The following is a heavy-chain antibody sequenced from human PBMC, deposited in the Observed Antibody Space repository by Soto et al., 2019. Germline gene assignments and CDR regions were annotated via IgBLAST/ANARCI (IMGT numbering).Heavy chain of an antibody. CDR1: GGTFSSYA. CDR3: ARDNTYYYDSSGYQDLI. J-gene: IGHJ4*02. CDR2: IIPIFGTA. D-gene: IGHD3-22*01. Sequence: ASVKVSCKASGGTFSSYAISWVRQAPGQGLEWMGGIIPIFGTANYAQKFQGRVTITADESTSTAYMELSSLRSEDTAVYYCARDNTYYYDSSGYQDLIWGQGTLVTVSS. V-gene: IGHV1-69*13.